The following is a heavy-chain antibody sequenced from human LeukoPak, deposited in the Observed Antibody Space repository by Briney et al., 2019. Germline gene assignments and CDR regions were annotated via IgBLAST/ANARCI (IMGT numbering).Heavy chain of an antibody. J-gene: IGHJ4*02. CDR3: ARTTDYSSGWYDY. CDR1: GGSISSYH. D-gene: IGHD6-19*01. CDR2: IYYTEAT. V-gene: IGHV4-59*01. Sequence: SETLSLTCTVSGGSISSYHWSWIRQPPGKGLEWIGYIYYTEATTYNPSLKSRVTISIDTSKNRFSLKLSSVTAADTAVYYCARTTDYSSGWYDYWGQGTLVTVSS.